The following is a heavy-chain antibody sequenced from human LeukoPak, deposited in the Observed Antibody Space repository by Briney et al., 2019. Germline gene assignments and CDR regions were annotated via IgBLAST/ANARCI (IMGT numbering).Heavy chain of an antibody. V-gene: IGHV3-30*18. D-gene: IGHD2-2*01. CDR1: GFTFSSYG. J-gene: IGHJ6*02. Sequence: PGRSLRLSCAASGFTFSSYGMHWVRQAPGKGLEWVAVISYDGSNKYYADSVKGRFTISRDNSKNTPYLQMNSLRAEDTAVYYCAKDLSVVVPAAIGMDVWGQGTTVTVSS. CDR3: AKDLSVVVPAAIGMDV. CDR2: ISYDGSNK.